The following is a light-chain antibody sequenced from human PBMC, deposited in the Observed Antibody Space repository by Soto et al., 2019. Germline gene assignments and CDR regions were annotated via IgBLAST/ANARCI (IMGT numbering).Light chain of an antibody. CDR2: GAF. CDR3: QQYNDWPLT. J-gene: IGKJ1*01. CDR1: QSVSSN. V-gene: IGKV3-15*01. Sequence: EIVMTQSPVTLSVSPGERVTLSCRASQSVSSNLAWYQQKPGQAPSLPIYGAFTRATGIPARFSGTGSGTEFTLTISSLQSEDFALYYCQQYNDWPLTFGQGTKGDIK.